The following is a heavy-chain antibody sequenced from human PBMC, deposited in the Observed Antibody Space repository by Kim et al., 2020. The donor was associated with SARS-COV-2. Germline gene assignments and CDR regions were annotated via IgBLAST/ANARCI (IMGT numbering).Heavy chain of an antibody. V-gene: IGHV4-4*02. D-gene: IGHD1-26*01. CDR3: ARDRGVRPFDY. J-gene: IGHJ4*02. Sequence: NYNPSLKSRVTISVDKSKNQFSLKLSSVTAADTAVYYCARDRGVRPFDYWGQGTLVTVSS.